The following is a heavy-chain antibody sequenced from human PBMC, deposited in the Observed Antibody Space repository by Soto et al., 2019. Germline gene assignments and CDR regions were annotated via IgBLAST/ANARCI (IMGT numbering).Heavy chain of an antibody. CDR2: ISYDGSNT. D-gene: IGHD1-26*01. CDR3: AKVSLVGATSEAYDY. CDR1: GFTFSSYG. V-gene: IGHV3-30*18. Sequence: WGSLRLYCSASGFTFSSYGMHWVRQAPGKGLEWVAVISYDGSNTYYLDSVKGRFTISRDNSKSTLSLQMDSLRPEDTAVYYCAKVSLVGATSEAYDYWGQGTLVTVAS. J-gene: IGHJ4*02.